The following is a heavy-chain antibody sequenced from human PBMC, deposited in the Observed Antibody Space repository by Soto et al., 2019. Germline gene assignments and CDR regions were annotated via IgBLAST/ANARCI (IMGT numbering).Heavy chain of an antibody. CDR3: ASAFSGWHPDT. CDR2: IYASGST. CDR1: GGSMSTYY. V-gene: IGHV4-59*01. J-gene: IGHJ5*02. Sequence: SETLSLTCTASGGSMSTYYWNWIRQAPGKGLESIGYIYASGSTNYNPSFKSRVAISIDTSKNQLSLTLTSVTAADTAVYYCASAFSGWHPDTWGQGSLVTDSS. D-gene: IGHD6-19*01.